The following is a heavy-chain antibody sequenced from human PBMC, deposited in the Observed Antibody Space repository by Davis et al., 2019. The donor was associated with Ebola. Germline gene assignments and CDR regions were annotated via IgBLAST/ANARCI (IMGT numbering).Heavy chain of an antibody. CDR3: ARRKRDGYNGEFDH. CDR1: GFTFSSYG. V-gene: IGHV3-33*01. CDR2: IWYDGSNK. D-gene: IGHD5-24*01. J-gene: IGHJ4*02. Sequence: GGSLRLSCAASGFTFSSYGMHWVRKAPGKGLEWVAVIWYDGSNKYYADSVKGRFTISRDNSRNTLYLQMNSLTDEDTAVYYCARRKRDGYNGEFDHWGQGTLVTVSA.